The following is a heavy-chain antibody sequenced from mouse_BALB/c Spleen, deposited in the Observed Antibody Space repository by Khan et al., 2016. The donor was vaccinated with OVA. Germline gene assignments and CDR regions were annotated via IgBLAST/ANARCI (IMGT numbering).Heavy chain of an antibody. J-gene: IGHJ4*01. CDR2: INTYTGEP. Sequence: QIQLVQSGPELKKPGETVKISCKASGYTFTIYGMNWVRQAPGKGLKWMGWINTYTGEPTYADDFKGRFAFSLETSASTAFLQINNLKTEDTATYICARVGYNGTMDYWGKGTSVTVSS. CDR1: GYTFTIYG. D-gene: IGHD2-2*01. V-gene: IGHV9-3-1*01. CDR3: ARVGYNGTMDY.